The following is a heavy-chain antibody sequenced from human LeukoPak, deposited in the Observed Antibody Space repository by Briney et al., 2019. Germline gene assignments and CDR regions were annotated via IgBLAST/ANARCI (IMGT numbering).Heavy chain of an antibody. CDR2: ISWNSGSI. Sequence: GGSLRLSCAASGFTFDDYAMHWVRQAPGKGLEWVSGISWNSGSIGYADSVKGRFTISRDNAKNSLYLQMNSLKTEDTAVYYCTTGLTVLRYFDWPTNDAFDIWGQGTMVTVSS. CDR3: TTGLTVLRYFDWPTNDAFDI. J-gene: IGHJ3*02. CDR1: GFTFDDYA. V-gene: IGHV3-9*01. D-gene: IGHD3-9*01.